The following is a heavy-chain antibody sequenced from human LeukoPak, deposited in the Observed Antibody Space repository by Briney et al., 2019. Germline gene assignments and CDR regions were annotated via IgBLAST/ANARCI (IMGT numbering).Heavy chain of an antibody. J-gene: IGHJ5*02. CDR2: MYTSAST. CDR3: AREGLNMVRGIIPKEAWGWFDP. D-gene: IGHD3-10*01. V-gene: IGHV4-4*08. CDR1: GGSISSYY. Sequence: SETLCLTCTVSGGSISSYYWSWIRQPPGKGLEWIGRMYTSASTNYNPSLKSRVTISIDTSKNQFSLKLSSVTAADTAVYYCAREGLNMVRGIIPKEAWGWFDPWGQGALVTVSS.